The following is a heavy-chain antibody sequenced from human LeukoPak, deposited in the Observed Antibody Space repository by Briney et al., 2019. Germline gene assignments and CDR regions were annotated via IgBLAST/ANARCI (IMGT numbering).Heavy chain of an antibody. J-gene: IGHJ1*01. CDR1: GFTFSGYS. CDR2: ISSTSSYI. CDR3: ARGVYAAEYFQH. V-gene: IGHV3-21*04. Sequence: GGSLRLSCAASGFTFSGYSMNWVRQAPVKGLEWVSSISSTSSYIYYADSVKGRFTISRDNSKNTLYLQMNSLRAEDTAVYYCARGVYAAEYFQHWGQGTLVTVSS. D-gene: IGHD6-13*01.